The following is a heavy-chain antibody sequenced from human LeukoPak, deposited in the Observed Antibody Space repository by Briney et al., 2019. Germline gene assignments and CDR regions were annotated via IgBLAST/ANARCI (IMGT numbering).Heavy chain of an antibody. CDR2: IYHTGST. D-gene: IGHD3-16*02. CDR1: GGSSSGSGYY. J-gene: IGHJ4*02. V-gene: IGHV4-30-2*01. Sequence: PSETLSLTCTVAGGSSSGSGYYWSWIRQPPGKGLEWIGYIYHTGSTYYNPSLASRVTISVDTSKNQLSLKLSSVTAADTAVYYCATGGVIVNYIYWGQGTLVTVSS. CDR3: ATGGVIVNYIY.